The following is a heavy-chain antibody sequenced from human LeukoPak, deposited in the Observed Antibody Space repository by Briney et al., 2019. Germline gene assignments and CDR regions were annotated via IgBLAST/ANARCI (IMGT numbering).Heavy chain of an antibody. J-gene: IGHJ4*02. CDR3: AKGLRPHSGGWYFFDY. D-gene: IGHD6-19*01. Sequence: GVLRLSCAASGFTVSSNYMSWVRQAPGKGLEWVSVIYSGGSTYYADSVKGRFTISRDNSKNTLYLQMNSLRAEDTAVYYCAKGLRPHSGGWYFFDYWGQGTLVTVSS. CDR2: IYSGGST. V-gene: IGHV3-66*01. CDR1: GFTVSSNY.